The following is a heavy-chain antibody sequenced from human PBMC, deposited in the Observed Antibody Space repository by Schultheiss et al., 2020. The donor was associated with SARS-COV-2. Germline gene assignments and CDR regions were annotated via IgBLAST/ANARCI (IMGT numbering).Heavy chain of an antibody. D-gene: IGHD2-15*01. V-gene: IGHV3-30-3*01. CDR3: ARVVVATSKEEFDY. Sequence: SCAASGFTFSNAWMSWVRQAPGKGLDWVAVISQLGGAIYYADSVKGRFTISRDNSEDMVHLQMNSLRPEDTAVYYCARVVVATSKEEFDYWGRGTLVTVSS. CDR2: ISQLGGAI. CDR1: GFTFSNAW. J-gene: IGHJ4*02.